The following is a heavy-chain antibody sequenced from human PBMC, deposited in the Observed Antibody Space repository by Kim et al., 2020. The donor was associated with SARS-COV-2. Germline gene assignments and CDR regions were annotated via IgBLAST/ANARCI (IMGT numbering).Heavy chain of an antibody. Sequence: SETLSLTCTVSGGSISSGGYYWSWIRQHPGKGLEWIGYIYYSGSTYYNPSLKSRVTISVDTSKNQFSLKLSSVTAADTAVYYCARVASRYYLYAFDIWGQGTMVTVSS. V-gene: IGHV4-31*03. D-gene: IGHD3-22*01. J-gene: IGHJ3*02. CDR2: IYYSGST. CDR3: ARVASRYYLYAFDI. CDR1: GGSISSGGYY.